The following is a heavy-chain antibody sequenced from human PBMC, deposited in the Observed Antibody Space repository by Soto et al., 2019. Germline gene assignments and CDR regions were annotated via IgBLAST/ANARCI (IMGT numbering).Heavy chain of an antibody. J-gene: IGHJ2*01. CDR3: VRCYCSVGSCYACWNFDL. Sequence: QVQLVQSGGEVKKPGASVKVSCQASGYTFSDYAISWVRQAPGQGLEWMGWISASTRNTDQAQNFQGRVIMTLDTSTNTAYIELRSLRSDDTAVYYCVRCYCSVGSCYACWNFDLGGRGTLVTVSS. V-gene: IGHV1-18*01. CDR2: ISASTRNT. CDR1: GYTFSDYA. D-gene: IGHD2-15*01.